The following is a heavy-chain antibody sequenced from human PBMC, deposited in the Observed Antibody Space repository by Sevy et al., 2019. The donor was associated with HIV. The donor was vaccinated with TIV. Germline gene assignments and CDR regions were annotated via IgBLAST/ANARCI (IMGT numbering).Heavy chain of an antibody. CDR3: ARDLEFYDYGDYGAAFMPDY. V-gene: IGHV3-33*01. D-gene: IGHD3-16*01. Sequence: GGSLRLSCAASGFTFSTYGMHWVRQAPGKGLEWVAVIWFDGSNTYYADSVKGRFTISRDIAKSTLHLQMNSLRAEDTAVYYCARDLEFYDYGDYGAAFMPDYWGQGTLVTVSS. J-gene: IGHJ4*02. CDR2: IWFDGSNT. CDR1: GFTFSTYG.